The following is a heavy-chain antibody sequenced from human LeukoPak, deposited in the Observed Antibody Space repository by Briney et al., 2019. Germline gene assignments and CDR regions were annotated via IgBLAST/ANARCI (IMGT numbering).Heavy chain of an antibody. J-gene: IGHJ6*03. CDR2: IYHSGST. D-gene: IGHD3-3*01. CDR3: ARHVLWRGSKAYYYYYYMDV. CDR1: GYSISSGYY. V-gene: IGHV4-38-2*01. Sequence: PSETLSLTCAVSGYSISSGYYWGWIRRPPGKGLEWIGSIYHSGSTYYSPSLKSRVTISVDTSKNQFSLKLSSVTAADTAVYYCARHVLWRGSKAYYYYYYMDVWGKGTTVTVSS.